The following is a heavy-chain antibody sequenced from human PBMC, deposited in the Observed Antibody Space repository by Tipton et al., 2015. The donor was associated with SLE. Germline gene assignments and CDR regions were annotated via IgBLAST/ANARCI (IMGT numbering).Heavy chain of an antibody. CDR3: ARGEAYSNYEDY. V-gene: IGHV1-18*01. CDR2: IGPHNGNT. CDR1: GYTFASYG. D-gene: IGHD4-11*01. Sequence: QVQLVQSGAEVKEPGASLKVSCKASGYTFASYGINWVRQAPGQGLEWMGWIGPHNGNTNYAQKLQGRVSMTTDTFTSTAYMELRSLRSDDTAVYYCARGEAYSNYEDYWGQGTLVTVSS. J-gene: IGHJ4*02.